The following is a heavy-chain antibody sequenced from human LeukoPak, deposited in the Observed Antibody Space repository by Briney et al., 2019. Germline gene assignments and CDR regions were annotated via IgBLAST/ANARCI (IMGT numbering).Heavy chain of an antibody. CDR2: IYTTGST. Sequence: GSLRLSCAASGFTFSSYAMSWVRQAPGKGLEWIGRIYTTGSTNYNPSLKSRLTISVDTSKNQFSLKLRSVTAADTAVYYCARIKCGGDCRGYYYYYHMDVWGKGTTVTISS. CDR3: ARIKCGGDCRGYYYYYHMDV. V-gene: IGHV4-4*08. D-gene: IGHD2-21*02. J-gene: IGHJ6*03. CDR1: GFTFSSYA.